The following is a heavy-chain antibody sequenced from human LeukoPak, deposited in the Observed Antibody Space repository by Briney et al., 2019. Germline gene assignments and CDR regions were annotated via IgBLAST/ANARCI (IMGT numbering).Heavy chain of an antibody. J-gene: IGHJ5*02. CDR3: ARTIDYYYGSGSYHLFDP. D-gene: IGHD3-10*01. Sequence: SETLSLTCTVSGGSISSYYWSWIRQPPGKGPEWIGYIYYSGSTNYNPSLKSRVTISVDTSKNQFSLKLSPVTAADTAVYYCARTIDYYYGSGSYHLFDPWGQGTLVTVSS. CDR1: GGSISSYY. CDR2: IYYSGST. V-gene: IGHV4-59*01.